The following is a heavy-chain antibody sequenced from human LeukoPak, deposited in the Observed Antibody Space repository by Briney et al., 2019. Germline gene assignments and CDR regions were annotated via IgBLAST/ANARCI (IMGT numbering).Heavy chain of an antibody. CDR2: IYYSGST. J-gene: IGHJ4*02. Sequence: SETLSLTCTVSGGSISSYYWSWIRQPPGKGLEWIGYIYYSGSTNYNPSLKSRVTISVETSKNQFSLKLSSVTAADTAVYYCARGRGGYSYGSNYFDYWGQGTLVTVSS. CDR1: GGSISSYY. V-gene: IGHV4-59*12. CDR3: ARGRGGYSYGSNYFDY. D-gene: IGHD5-18*01.